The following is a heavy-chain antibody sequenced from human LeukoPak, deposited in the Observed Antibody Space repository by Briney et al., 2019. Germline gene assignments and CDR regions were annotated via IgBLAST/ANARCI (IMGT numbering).Heavy chain of an antibody. V-gene: IGHV3-23*01. CDR2: ISGSGGST. J-gene: IGHJ5*02. D-gene: IGHD3-3*01. Sequence: GGSLRLSCAASGFTFSSYAMSWVRQAPGKGLEWVSAISGSGGSTYYADSVKGRFTISRDNSKNTLYLQMNSLRAEDTAVYYCAKGPRGTIFGVVSIRFDPWGQGTLVTVSS. CDR3: AKGPRGTIFGVVSIRFDP. CDR1: GFTFSSYA.